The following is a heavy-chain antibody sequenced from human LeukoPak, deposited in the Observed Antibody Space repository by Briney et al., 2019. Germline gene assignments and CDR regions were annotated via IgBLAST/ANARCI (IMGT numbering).Heavy chain of an antibody. D-gene: IGHD5-18*01. V-gene: IGHV3-30-3*01. Sequence: PGGSLRLSCAASGFTFSSYAMHWVRQAPGKGLEWVAVISYDGSNKYYADSVKGRFTISRDNSKNTLYLQMNSLRAEDTAVYYCARDGRGSYGPRYPNFDYWGQGTLVTVSS. CDR2: ISYDGSNK. CDR1: GFTFSSYA. J-gene: IGHJ4*02. CDR3: ARDGRGSYGPRYPNFDY.